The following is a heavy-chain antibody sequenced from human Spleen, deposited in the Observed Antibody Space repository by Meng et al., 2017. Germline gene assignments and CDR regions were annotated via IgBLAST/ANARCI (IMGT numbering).Heavy chain of an antibody. J-gene: IGHJ2*01. V-gene: IGHV4-31*01. D-gene: IGHD6-19*01. CDR3: ARGGRSGWTRRYFDL. CDR2: IYYSGST. Sequence: QVQLQGSGPGLVKPSQTLSLTCSVSGDSISSGGYYWSWVRQHAGKGLEWTGYIYYSGSTYYIPALKSLVIISLKLSSVTAADTAVYYCARGGRSGWTRRYFDLWGRGTLVTVSS. CDR1: GDSISSGGYY.